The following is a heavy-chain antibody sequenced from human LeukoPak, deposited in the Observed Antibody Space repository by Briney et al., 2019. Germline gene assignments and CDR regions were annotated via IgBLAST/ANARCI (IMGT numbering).Heavy chain of an antibody. Sequence: PSETLSLTCNVSGGSISNYYWSWIRQPPGKGLEWIGYIYYSGSTNYNPSLKSRVTISLDRSKNQFSLKVSSVTAADTAVYFCARGYGDNSGAFDIWGQGTLVTVSS. CDR1: GGSISNYY. J-gene: IGHJ3*02. CDR3: ARGYGDNSGAFDI. D-gene: IGHD4-23*01. CDR2: IYYSGST. V-gene: IGHV4-59*12.